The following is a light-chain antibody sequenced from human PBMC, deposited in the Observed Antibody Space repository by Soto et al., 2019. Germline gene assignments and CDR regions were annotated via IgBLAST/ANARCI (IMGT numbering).Light chain of an antibody. J-gene: IGKJ1*01. CDR2: KAS. V-gene: IGKV1-5*03. Sequence: DIQMTQSPSSLSGSVGDRVTITCRASQTISSWLAWYQQKPGKAPKPLIYKASTLQSGVPSRFSGSGSGTEFTLTISSLQPDDFATYYCQHYTSYSESFGQGTKVELK. CDR1: QTISSW. CDR3: QHYTSYSES.